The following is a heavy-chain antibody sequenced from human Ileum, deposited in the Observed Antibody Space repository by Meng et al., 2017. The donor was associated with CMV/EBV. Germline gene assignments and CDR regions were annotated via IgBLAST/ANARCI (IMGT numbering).Heavy chain of an antibody. D-gene: IGHD3-22*01. CDR2: IGRKSSYI. J-gene: IGHJ4*02. Sequence: GESLKISCAASGFTFSDYTMNWVRQAPGKGLEWVSSIGRKSSYIYYANSVRGRFTISRDNAENSLYLQMDNVRAEDTGVYYCASPYDSGGYYYAYWGQGTLVTVSS. CDR1: GFTFSDYT. V-gene: IGHV3-21*01. CDR3: ASPYDSGGYYYAY.